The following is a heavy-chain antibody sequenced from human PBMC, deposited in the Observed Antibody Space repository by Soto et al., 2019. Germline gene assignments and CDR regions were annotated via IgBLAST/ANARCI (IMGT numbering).Heavy chain of an antibody. Sequence: SEPLSLTCAVPRSSIRSGGYSWSWIRQPPGKGRECIGYIYHIGSTYYNPSLKSRVTISVDRSKNQYSLKLSSVTAAGTAVYYCARVVLLWFGESYRGFYFDYWGQGTLVTVSS. V-gene: IGHV4-30-2*01. CDR2: IYHIGST. CDR1: RSSIRSGGYS. J-gene: IGHJ4*02. CDR3: ARVVLLWFGESYRGFYFDY. D-gene: IGHD3-10*01.